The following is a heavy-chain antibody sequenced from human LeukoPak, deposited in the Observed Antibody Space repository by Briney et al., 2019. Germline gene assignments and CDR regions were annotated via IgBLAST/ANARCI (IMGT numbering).Heavy chain of an antibody. CDR1: GYSFTSYW. CDR2: IYHGDSDT. J-gene: IGHJ4*02. CDR3: ARASSSWTYYFDY. Sequence: GESLKISCKGSGYSFTSYWIGWVRQMPGKGLEWMGIIYHGDSDTRYSPSFQGQVTISADKSISTAYLQWSSLKASDTAMYYCARASSSWTYYFDYWGQGTLVTVSS. D-gene: IGHD6-13*01. V-gene: IGHV5-51*01.